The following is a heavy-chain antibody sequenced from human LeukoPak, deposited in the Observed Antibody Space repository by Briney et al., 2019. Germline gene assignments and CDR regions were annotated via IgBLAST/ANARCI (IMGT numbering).Heavy chain of an antibody. CDR3: ARAQSLTAPAGTFANS. D-gene: IGHD6-13*01. Sequence: ASVKVSCKASGYTFTGYFLHWVRRAPGQGFEWMGWINPNSGGTYYTQRFQGRVAMTRDTSISTAYMELSSLRSDDTAVYYCARAQSLTAPAGTFANSWGQGTLVTVSS. CDR1: GYTFTGYF. CDR2: INPNSGGT. V-gene: IGHV1-2*02. J-gene: IGHJ4*02.